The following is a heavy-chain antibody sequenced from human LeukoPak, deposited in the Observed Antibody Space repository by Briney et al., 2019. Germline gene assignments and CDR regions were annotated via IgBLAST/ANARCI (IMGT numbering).Heavy chain of an antibody. D-gene: IGHD6-6*01. CDR2: INPNSGGT. CDR1: GYTFTGYY. Sequence: GASVKVSCKASGYTFTGYYMHWVRQAPGQGLEWMGWINPNSGGTDYAQKFQGRVTMTRDTSISTAYMELSRLRSDDTAVYYCARFEYSSSSDGYWGQGTLVTVSS. CDR3: ARFEYSSSSDGY. J-gene: IGHJ4*02. V-gene: IGHV1-2*02.